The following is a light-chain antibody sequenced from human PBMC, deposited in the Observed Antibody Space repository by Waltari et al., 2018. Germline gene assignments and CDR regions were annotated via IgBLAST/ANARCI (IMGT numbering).Light chain of an antibody. V-gene: IGLV1-44*01. J-gene: IGLJ2*01. CDR1: NSNIGSNT. CDR3: ATGDDRLTGVV. Sequence: QSVLTQPPSASGTPGQRVTISCSGSNSNIGSNTVNWYQQVPGTAPKRLIYSNEQRPSGVPARFSGSKAGTSAPLAISGLQSEDEADYYCATGDDRLTGVVFGGGTKVTVL. CDR2: SNE.